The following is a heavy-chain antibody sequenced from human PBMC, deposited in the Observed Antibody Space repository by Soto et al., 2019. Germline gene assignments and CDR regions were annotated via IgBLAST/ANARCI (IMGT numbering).Heavy chain of an antibody. V-gene: IGHV3-23*01. D-gene: IGHD5-12*01. CDR3: AKDRDIAYHLEGGFYYSGMDV. CDR2: ITDVGDPT. CDR1: GFTFGTYA. J-gene: IGHJ6*02. Sequence: PGGSLRLSCAASGFTFGTYALNWVRQAPGTGLEWVSTITDVGDPTYYADSVKGRFTISRDNSKNTLFLQMNSLRAEDTARYYCAKDRDIAYHLEGGFYYSGMDVWGQGTTVTVSS.